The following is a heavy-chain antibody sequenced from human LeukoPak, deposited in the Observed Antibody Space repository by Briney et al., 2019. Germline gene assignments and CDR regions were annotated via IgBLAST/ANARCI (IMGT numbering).Heavy chain of an antibody. D-gene: IGHD1-7*01. J-gene: IGHJ4*02. CDR3: ARGELEFPDY. CDR1: GGSFSGYY. V-gene: IGHV4-34*01. CDR2: INHSGST. Sequence: SETLSLTCAVYGGSFSGYYWSWIRQPPGKGLEWIGEINHSGSTNYNPSLKSRVTMSVDTSKNQFSLKLSSVTAADTAVYYCARGELEFPDYWGQGTLVTVSS.